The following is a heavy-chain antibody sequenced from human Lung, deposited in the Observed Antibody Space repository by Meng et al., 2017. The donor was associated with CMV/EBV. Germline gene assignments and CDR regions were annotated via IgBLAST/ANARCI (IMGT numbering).Heavy chain of an antibody. J-gene: IGHJ3*02. CDR3: ARRGPPNSNDAFDI. CDR1: GYIFTSYW. CDR2: IYPGDSDT. Sequence: GGSXRLXXKGSGYIFTSYWIGWVRQMPGKGLEWMGIIYPGDSDTRYSPSFQGQVTISADKSISTAYLQWSSLKASDTAMYYCARRGPPNSNDAFDILGQGXMVTVSS. D-gene: IGHD1-1*01. V-gene: IGHV5-51*01.